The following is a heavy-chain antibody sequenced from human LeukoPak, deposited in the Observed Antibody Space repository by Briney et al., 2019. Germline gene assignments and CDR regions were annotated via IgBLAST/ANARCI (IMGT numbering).Heavy chain of an antibody. J-gene: IGHJ4*02. CDR1: GFKFDDYA. CDR2: LTWDSDFI. Sequence: PGGSLRLSCAAYGFKFDDYAMHWLRQVPGKGLEWVAGLTWDSDFISFADSLKGRFSISRDNGKNSLFLQMNSLTPEDTAFYYCTKDVADYVWGEYRHFDKWGQGALVTVSS. D-gene: IGHD3-16*01. CDR3: TKDVADYVWGEYRHFDK. V-gene: IGHV3-9*01.